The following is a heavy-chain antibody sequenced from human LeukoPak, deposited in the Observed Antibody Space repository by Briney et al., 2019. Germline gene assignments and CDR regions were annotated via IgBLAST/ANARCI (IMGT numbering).Heavy chain of an antibody. CDR1: GGSFSGYY. CDR3: ARGHEIAVGSFEY. D-gene: IGHD6-19*01. J-gene: IGHJ4*02. Sequence: PSETLSLTCAVYGGSFSGYYWSWIRQPPGKGLQWIGEINDSGTTNYNPSLKSRVTISIDTSKKQISLKLSSVTAADTAVYYCARGHEIAVGSFEYWGQGTLVTVSS. CDR2: INDSGTT. V-gene: IGHV4-34*01.